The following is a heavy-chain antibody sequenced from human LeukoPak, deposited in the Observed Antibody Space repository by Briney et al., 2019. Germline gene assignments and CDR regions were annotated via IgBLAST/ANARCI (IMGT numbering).Heavy chain of an antibody. Sequence: GGSLRLSCAASGFTFSSYAMSWVRQAPGKGLEWVSAISGSGGSTYYADSVKGRFTISRDNSKNTLYLQMNSLRAEDTAVYYCAKGVNHLALTVTTTDYWGQGTLVTVSS. D-gene: IGHD4-17*01. CDR1: GFTFSSYA. CDR2: ISGSGGST. CDR3: AKGVNHLALTVTTTDY. J-gene: IGHJ4*02. V-gene: IGHV3-23*01.